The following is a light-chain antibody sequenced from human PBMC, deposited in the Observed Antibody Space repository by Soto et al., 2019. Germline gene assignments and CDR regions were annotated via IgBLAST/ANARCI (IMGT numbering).Light chain of an antibody. CDR2: DVS. J-gene: IGLJ2*01. CDR1: SSDVGGYNY. V-gene: IGLV2-11*01. CDR3: CSYAGSYTLV. Sequence: QSALTQPHSVSGSPGQSVTISCTGTSSDVGGYNYVSWYQQHPGKAPKLMIYDVSKRPSGVPDRFPGSKSGNTASLTISGLQAEDEADYYCCSYAGSYTLVFGGGTKLTVL.